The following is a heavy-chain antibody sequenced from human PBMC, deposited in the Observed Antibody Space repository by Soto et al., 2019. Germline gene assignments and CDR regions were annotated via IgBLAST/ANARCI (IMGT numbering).Heavy chain of an antibody. D-gene: IGHD4-4*01. CDR1: VGSVGSGSYY. Sequence: SETLSLTCTVSVGSVGSGSYYWNWIRQPPGKGLEWIGSIYHSGSTDYNPSLKSRVTISVDTSKNQFSLKLGSATAADTAVYYCATVSLQLTTMDYWGQGALVTVSS. CDR2: IYHSGST. CDR3: ATVSLQLTTMDY. V-gene: IGHV4-61*01. J-gene: IGHJ4*02.